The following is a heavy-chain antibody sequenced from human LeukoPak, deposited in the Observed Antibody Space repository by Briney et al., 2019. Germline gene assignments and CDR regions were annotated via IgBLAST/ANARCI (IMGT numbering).Heavy chain of an antibody. CDR2: ISGGGGST. D-gene: IGHD2-2*01. CDR3: AKASLYCSSTSCYEGY. CDR1: GFTFSSHA. J-gene: IGHJ4*02. Sequence: PGGSRRLSCEVSGFTFSSHAMGWVRQAPGEGLEWVSVISGGGGSTYYADSLKGRFTISRDNSKNTLYLQMNSLTAADTAVYYCAKASLYCSSTSCYEGYWGQGTLVTVSS. V-gene: IGHV3-23*01.